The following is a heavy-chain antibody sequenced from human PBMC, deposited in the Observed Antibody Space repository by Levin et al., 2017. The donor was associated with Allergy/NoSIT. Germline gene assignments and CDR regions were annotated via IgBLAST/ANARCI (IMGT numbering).Heavy chain of an antibody. V-gene: IGHV4-61*01. D-gene: IGHD3-3*01. CDR2: IYYSGST. CDR1: GGSVTNFNYY. Sequence: GSLILSCTVSGGSVTNFNYYWSWIRQSPGKGLEWIGYIYYSGSTNYNPSLKSRVTISVDTSTNQFFLKLTSVTAADTAVYYCAKGDDFWSGSLDVWGKGTTVTVSS. J-gene: IGHJ6*04. CDR3: AKGDDFWSGSLDV.